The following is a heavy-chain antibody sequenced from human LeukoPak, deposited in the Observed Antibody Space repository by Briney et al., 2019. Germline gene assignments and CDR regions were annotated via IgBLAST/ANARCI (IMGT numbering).Heavy chain of an antibody. Sequence: GGSLTLSCAASGCTVSSNYMTWVRQAPGKGLEWVSDSYNGGSTYYADSAKGRFTISRDNSKNTLYLQMNTLRAEDTAVYYCATRYSSGWWIDYWGQGTLVTVSS. CDR1: GCTVSSNY. V-gene: IGHV3-53*01. CDR3: ATRYSSGWWIDY. D-gene: IGHD6-19*01. CDR2: SYNGGST. J-gene: IGHJ4*02.